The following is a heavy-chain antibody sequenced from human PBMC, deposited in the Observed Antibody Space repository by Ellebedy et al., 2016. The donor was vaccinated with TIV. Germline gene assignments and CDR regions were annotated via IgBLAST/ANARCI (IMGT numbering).Heavy chain of an antibody. CDR3: ARGGDESSGSYYGGWFDP. CDR2: INTDGSRT. D-gene: IGHD3-22*01. CDR1: GFTFSNYW. J-gene: IGHJ5*02. Sequence: GESLKISCAASGFTFSNYWMHWVRPGPGKGLVWVSYINTDGSRTSYADSVKGRFTISRDNAKNTLYLQVNSLRSEDTAVYYCARGGDESSGSYYGGWFDPWGQGTLVTVSS. V-gene: IGHV3-74*01.